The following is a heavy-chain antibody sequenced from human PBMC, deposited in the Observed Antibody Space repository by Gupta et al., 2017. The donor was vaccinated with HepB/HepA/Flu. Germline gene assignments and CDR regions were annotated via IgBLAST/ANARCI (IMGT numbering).Heavy chain of an antibody. CDR2: ISGDGGST. D-gene: IGHD1-1*01. CDR3: AKDLVNWRYYYYYGMDV. Sequence: EVQLVESGGGVVQPGGSLRLSCAASGFTFDDYAMHWVRQAPGKGLEWVSLISGDGGSTYYADSVKGRFTISRDNSKNSLYLQMNSLRTEDTALYYCAKDLVNWRYYYYYGMDVWGQGTTVTVS. V-gene: IGHV3-43*02. J-gene: IGHJ6*02. CDR1: GFTFDDYA.